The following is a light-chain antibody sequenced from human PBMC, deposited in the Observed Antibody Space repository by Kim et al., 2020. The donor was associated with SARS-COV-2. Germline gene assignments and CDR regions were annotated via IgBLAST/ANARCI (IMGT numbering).Light chain of an antibody. CDR3: SSYTGSRTYV. CDR2: DVS. CDR1: SSDVGVYNY. J-gene: IGLJ1*01. V-gene: IGLV2-14*03. Sequence: GQSITISCTGTSSDVGVYNYVSWYQQHPGKAPKLMIYDVSHRPSGVSNRFSGSKSGNTASLTISGLQAEDEAEYYCSSYTGSRTYVFGTGTKVTVL.